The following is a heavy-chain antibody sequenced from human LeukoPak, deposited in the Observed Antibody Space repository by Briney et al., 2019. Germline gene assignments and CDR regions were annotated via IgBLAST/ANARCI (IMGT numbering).Heavy chain of an antibody. V-gene: IGHV3-20*04. CDR2: INWNADST. J-gene: IGHJ6*02. CDR1: GFKFSDYG. CDR3: ARAILSDPKYYGMDV. Sequence: GGSLRLSCAASGFKFSDYGMSWVRQAPGKGLEWVSGINWNADSTGYADSVKGRFTISKDNAKNSLLLQMNSLRAEDTAMYYCARAILSDPKYYGMDVWGQGTTVTVSS. D-gene: IGHD3-9*01.